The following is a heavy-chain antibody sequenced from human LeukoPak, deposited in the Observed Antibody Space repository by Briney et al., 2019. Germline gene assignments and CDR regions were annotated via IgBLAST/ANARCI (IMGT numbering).Heavy chain of an antibody. J-gene: IGHJ4*02. Sequence: GGSLRLSCAASGFTFSSYEMNWVRQAPGKGLEWVSSISSSSSYIYYADSVKGRFTISRDDAKNSLYLQMNSLRAEDTAVYYCAKVPQWSSFRFFDYWGQGTLVTVSS. CDR3: AKVPQWSSFRFFDY. V-gene: IGHV3-21*04. CDR1: GFTFSSYE. D-gene: IGHD6-13*01. CDR2: ISSSSSYI.